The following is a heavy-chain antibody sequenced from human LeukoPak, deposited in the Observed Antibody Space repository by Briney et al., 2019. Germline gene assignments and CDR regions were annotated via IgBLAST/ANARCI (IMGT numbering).Heavy chain of an antibody. CDR2: IYHSGST. D-gene: IGHD2-15*01. CDR3: ARDTPVSY. CDR1: GGSISSGGYY. J-gene: IGHJ4*02. Sequence: PSETLSLTCTVSGGSISSGGYYWSWIRQPPGKGLEWIGYIYHSGSTYYNPSLKSRVTISVDRSKNQLSLKLSSVTAADTAVYYCARDTPVSYWGQGTLVTVSS. V-gene: IGHV4-30-2*01.